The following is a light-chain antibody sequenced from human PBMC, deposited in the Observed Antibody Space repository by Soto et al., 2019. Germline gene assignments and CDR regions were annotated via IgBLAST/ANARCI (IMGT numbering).Light chain of an antibody. J-gene: IGLJ1*01. V-gene: IGLV2-23*01. CDR2: EGT. CDR1: SSDVGNYNL. Sequence: QSVLTQPASVSGSPGQSITISCTGTSSDVGNYNLVSWYQQHPGKAPKLMIYEGTKRPSGVSNRFSGSKSGNTASLTISGLQAEDEADYYCCSYAGSSFYVFGTGNKVTVL. CDR3: CSYAGSSFYV.